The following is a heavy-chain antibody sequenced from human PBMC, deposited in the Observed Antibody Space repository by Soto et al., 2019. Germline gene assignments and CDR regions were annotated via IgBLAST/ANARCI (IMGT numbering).Heavy chain of an antibody. D-gene: IGHD6-19*01. V-gene: IGHV1-2*02. CDR1: GYTFTDYY. CDR2: TNPNSDGA. J-gene: IGHJ5*02. Sequence: QVHLVQSEAEVKKPGASVRVSCKASGYTFTDYYIHWVRQATGQGLEWMGWTNPNSDGAHYAQKFQGRVTMTRDKSTRTLYMEVNRLRSDDTAVYFCARGGGSGWHGDWFDPWGQGTLVTVSS. CDR3: ARGGGSGWHGDWFDP.